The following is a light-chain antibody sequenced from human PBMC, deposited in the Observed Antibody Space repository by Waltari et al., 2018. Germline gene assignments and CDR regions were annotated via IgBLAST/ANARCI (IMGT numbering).Light chain of an antibody. V-gene: IGLV3-1*01. Sequence: SYELTQPPSVSVSPGQTASITCPGDKLGDKYACWYQQKPGQSPVLVIYQDRKRPSGIPWRFSGSNAENTATLTISGTQAMDEADYYCQAWDSSTYVFGTGTKVTVL. J-gene: IGLJ1*01. CDR3: QAWDSSTYV. CDR1: KLGDKY. CDR2: QDR.